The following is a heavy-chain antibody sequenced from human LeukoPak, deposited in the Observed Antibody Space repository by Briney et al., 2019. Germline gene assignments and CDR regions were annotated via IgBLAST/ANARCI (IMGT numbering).Heavy chain of an antibody. V-gene: IGHV1-2*02. D-gene: IGHD3-10*01. Sequence: ASVKVSCKASGYTFTGSGWYLYWLRQAPGQGLECVGWLHPNNGATGYAQKFQGRVAMTTDTSISTVYMELSRLRPDDTAIYYCARDGPAQMVDFDYWGQGPLVTVYS. CDR2: LHPNNGAT. CDR3: ARDGPAQMVDFDY. J-gene: IGHJ4*02. CDR1: GYTFTGSGWY.